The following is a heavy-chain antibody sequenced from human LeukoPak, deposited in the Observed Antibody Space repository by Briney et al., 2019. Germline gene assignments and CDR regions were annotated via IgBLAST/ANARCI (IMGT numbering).Heavy chain of an antibody. J-gene: IGHJ5*02. D-gene: IGHD1-26*01. CDR3: ARSNFRGSYNNWFDP. V-gene: IGHV1-69*13. CDR2: IIPIFGTA. Sequence: ASVKVSCKASGGTFSSYAISWVRQAPGQGLEWMGGIIPIFGTANYAQKFQGRVTITADESTSTAYMELSSLRSEDTAVYYCARSNFRGSYNNWFDPWGQGTLVTVSS. CDR1: GGTFSSYA.